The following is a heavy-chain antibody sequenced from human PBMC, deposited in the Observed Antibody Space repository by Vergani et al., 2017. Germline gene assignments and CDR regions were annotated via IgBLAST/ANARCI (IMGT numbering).Heavy chain of an antibody. CDR2: ISSSSSYI. J-gene: IGHJ4*02. D-gene: IGHD3-22*01. V-gene: IGHV3-21*01. CDR3: VRYYYDSSGYYYFDY. CDR1: GFTFSSYS. Sequence: EVQLVESGGGLVKPGESLRLSCAASGFTFSSYSMNWVRQAPGKGLEWVSSISSSSSYIYYADSVKARFTISRDNAKNSLYLQMNSLRAEDTAVYYCVRYYYDSSGYYYFDYWGQGTLVTVSS.